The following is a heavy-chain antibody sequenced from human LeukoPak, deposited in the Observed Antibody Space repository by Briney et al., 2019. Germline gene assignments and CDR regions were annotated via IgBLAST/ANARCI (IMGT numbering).Heavy chain of an antibody. Sequence: GGSLRLSCAASGFTFSKYAMTWVRQAPGKGLECVSAISGSGGSTYYADSVKGRFTVSRDNSKNTLYLQMNSLRAEDTAVYYCAKDRDYVWGSYRYLNAFDIWGQGTMVTVSS. J-gene: IGHJ3*02. D-gene: IGHD3-16*02. V-gene: IGHV3-23*01. CDR3: AKDRDYVWGSYRYLNAFDI. CDR2: ISGSGGST. CDR1: GFTFSKYA.